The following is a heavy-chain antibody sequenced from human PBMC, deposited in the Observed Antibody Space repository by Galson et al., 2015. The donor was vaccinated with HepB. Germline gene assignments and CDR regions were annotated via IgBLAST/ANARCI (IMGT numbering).Heavy chain of an antibody. D-gene: IGHD3-22*01. CDR1: GGSINNYY. J-gene: IGHJ3*02. CDR3: ATHVGDSSHDAFDI. Sequence: LSLTCTVSGGSINNYYWSWIRQPPGKGLEWIAYIYYGGDTNYDPSLSSRVTISVDTSQNQVSLNLITVTAADTAVYYCATHVGDSSHDAFDIWGQGTMVTVSS. CDR2: IYYGGDT. V-gene: IGHV4-59*08.